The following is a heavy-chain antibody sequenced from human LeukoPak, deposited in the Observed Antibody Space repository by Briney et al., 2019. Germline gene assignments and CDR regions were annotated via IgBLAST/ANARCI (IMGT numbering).Heavy chain of an antibody. CDR2: IDHDGSGT. V-gene: IGHV3-74*01. D-gene: IGHD1-1*01. J-gene: IGHJ4*02. Sequence: TGGSLRLSCAASGFTFKNYWMHWVRQAPGTGLVWVSRIDHDGSGTSYADSVKGRFTVSRDNAKSTLYLQMHSLRAEYTAVYYCARDSPEGNNWGSEPTFDYWGQGTLVTVSS. CDR3: ARDSPEGNNWGSEPTFDY. CDR1: GFTFKNYW.